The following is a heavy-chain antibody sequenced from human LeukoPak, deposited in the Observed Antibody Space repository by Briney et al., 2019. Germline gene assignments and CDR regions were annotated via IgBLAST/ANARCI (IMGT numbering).Heavy chain of an antibody. D-gene: IGHD6-13*01. J-gene: IGHJ4*02. CDR3: AKDKPLSIAAAPSGYFDY. CDR1: GVTFSSYS. Sequence: PGGSLRLSCAASGVTFSSYSMSWVRQAPGKGLEWVSTISGSGVSTYYADSVKGRFTISRDNSKNTLYLQMNSLRAEDTAVYYCAKDKPLSIAAAPSGYFDYWGQGTLVTVSS. V-gene: IGHV3-23*01. CDR2: ISGSGVST.